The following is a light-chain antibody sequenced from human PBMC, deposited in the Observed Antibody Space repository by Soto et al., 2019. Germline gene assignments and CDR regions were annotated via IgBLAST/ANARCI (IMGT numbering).Light chain of an antibody. CDR1: QTVTSGY. J-gene: IGKJ2*01. CDR3: QQYGSSPET. V-gene: IGKV3-20*01. CDR2: GAS. Sequence: EIVLTQSPGTLSLSPGGRATLSCRASQTVTSGYLAWYQQKPGQAPSLLIFGASRRATGIPDRFSGSGSGTEFTLTISSLEPEDFAVYYCQQYGSSPETFGQGTKLEIK.